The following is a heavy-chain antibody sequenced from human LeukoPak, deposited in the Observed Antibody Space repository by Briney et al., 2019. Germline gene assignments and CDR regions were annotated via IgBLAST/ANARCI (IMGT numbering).Heavy chain of an antibody. D-gene: IGHD2-2*01. J-gene: IGHJ3*02. V-gene: IGHV3-23*01. CDR3: AKDYRYCTSTSCYGDDAFDI. CDR2: ISGSGVST. Sequence: GGSLRLSCAASGFTFSSYAMTWVRQAPGKGLEWVSAISGSGVSTYYADSVKGRFTISGDNSKNTLYLQMSSLRAEDTAVYYCAKDYRYCTSTSCYGDDAFDIWGQGTMVTVSS. CDR1: GFTFSSYA.